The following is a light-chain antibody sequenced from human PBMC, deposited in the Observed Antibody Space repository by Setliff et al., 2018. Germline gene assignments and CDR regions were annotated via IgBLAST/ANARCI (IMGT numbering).Light chain of an antibody. CDR3: NSYTRRGTYV. CDR2: EVS. V-gene: IGLV2-14*01. CDR1: SNDVGGYDY. J-gene: IGLJ1*01. Sequence: QSVLTQPASVSGSPGQSITISCTGTSNDVGGYDYVSWYQQYPGKAPKLIIYEVSKRPSGGSDRFSGSKSGNTASLTISGLQAEDEADYYCNSYTRRGTYVFGSGTKGTVL.